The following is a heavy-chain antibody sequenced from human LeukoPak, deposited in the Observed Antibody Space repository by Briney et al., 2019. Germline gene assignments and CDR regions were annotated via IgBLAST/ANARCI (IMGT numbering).Heavy chain of an antibody. Sequence: GGSLRLSCAASGFIFNSYGMNWVRQAPGKGLEWVAFIRYDGSNEYYADSVKGQFTISRDSSKNTLYLQMNSLRAEDTALYYCAMLASQYLTSWFDYWGQGTLVTVSS. CDR3: AMLASQYLTSWFDY. V-gene: IGHV3-30*02. D-gene: IGHD2/OR15-2a*01. J-gene: IGHJ4*02. CDR1: GFIFNSYG. CDR2: IRYDGSNE.